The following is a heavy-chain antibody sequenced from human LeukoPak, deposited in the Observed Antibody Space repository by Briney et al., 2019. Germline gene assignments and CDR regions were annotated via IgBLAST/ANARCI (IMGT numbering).Heavy chain of an antibody. CDR2: ISSSSSYT. V-gene: IGHV3-11*06. CDR1: GFTFSDYY. D-gene: IGHD3-9*01. CDR3: ARSGYFDWFYH. J-gene: IGHJ5*02. Sequence: PGGSLRLSCAASGFTFSDYYMSWIRQAPGKGLEWVSYISSSSSYTSYADSVKGRFTISRDNAKNTLYLQMNSLRAEDTAVYYCARSGYFDWFYHWGQGTLVTVSS.